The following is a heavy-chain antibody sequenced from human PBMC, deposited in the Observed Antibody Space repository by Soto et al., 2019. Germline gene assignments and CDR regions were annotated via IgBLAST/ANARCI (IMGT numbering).Heavy chain of an antibody. D-gene: IGHD6-19*01. V-gene: IGHV1-2*04. Sequence: ASVKVSCKASGYTFTGYYMHWVRQAPGQGLEWMGWINPNSGGTNYAQKFQGWVTMTRDTSISTAYMELSRLRSDDTAVYYCARAQNRIIAVAGQANEYYFDYWGQGTLVTVSS. CDR2: INPNSGGT. J-gene: IGHJ4*02. CDR1: GYTFTGYY. CDR3: ARAQNRIIAVAGQANEYYFDY.